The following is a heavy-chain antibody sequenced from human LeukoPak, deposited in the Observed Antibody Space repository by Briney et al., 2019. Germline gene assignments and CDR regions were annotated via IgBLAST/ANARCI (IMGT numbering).Heavy chain of an antibody. Sequence: ASVKVSCKASGYTFTRYYMHWVRQAPGQGLEWMGIINPSSGSTSYAQKFQGRVTVTRDTSTSTVYTDLSSLRSEDTAVYYCARGRIVGTTERLFDPWGQGTLVTVSS. CDR1: GYTFTRYY. V-gene: IGHV1-46*01. CDR3: ARGRIVGTTERLFDP. J-gene: IGHJ5*02. CDR2: INPSSGST. D-gene: IGHD1-26*01.